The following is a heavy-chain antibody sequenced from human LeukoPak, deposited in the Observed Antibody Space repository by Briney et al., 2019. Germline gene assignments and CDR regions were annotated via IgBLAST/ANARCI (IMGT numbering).Heavy chain of an antibody. CDR3: ARRIGGDSYGIDY. CDR2: ISSSSSYI. V-gene: IGHV3-21*01. D-gene: IGHD5-18*01. J-gene: IGHJ4*02. CDR1: GFTFSSYS. Sequence: GGSLRLSCAASGFTFSSYSMNWVRQAPGKGLEWVSSISSSSSYIYYADSVKGRFTISRDNAKNSLYLQMNSLRAEDTAVYYCARRIGGDSYGIDYWGQGTLVTVSS.